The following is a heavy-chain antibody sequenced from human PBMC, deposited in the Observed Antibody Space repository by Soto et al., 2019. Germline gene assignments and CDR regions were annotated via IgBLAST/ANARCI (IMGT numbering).Heavy chain of an antibody. J-gene: IGHJ4*02. D-gene: IGHD5-12*01. V-gene: IGHV4-61*01. CDR3: ARSDIVATNFDY. Sequence: SESLSLSCPVSGCSVSSGSYYWSWIRQPPGKGLEWIGYIYYSGSTNYNPSLKSRVTISVDTSKNQFSLKLSSVTAADTAVYYCARSDIVATNFDYWGQGTLVTVSS. CDR1: GCSVSSGSYY. CDR2: IYYSGST.